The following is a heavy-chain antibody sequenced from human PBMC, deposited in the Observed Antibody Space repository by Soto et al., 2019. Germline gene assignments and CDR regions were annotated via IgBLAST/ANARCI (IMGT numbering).Heavy chain of an antibody. D-gene: IGHD3-3*01. V-gene: IGHV3-33*01. CDR1: GFTFSSYG. CDR3: AREEVFVKAPGHYYGMDV. Sequence: GGSLRLSCAASGFTFSSYGMHWVRQAPGKGLEWVAVIWYDGSNKYYADSVKGRFTISRDNSKNTLYLQMNSLRAEDTAVYYCAREEVFVKAPGHYYGMDVWCQGITVTVS. CDR2: IWYDGSNK. J-gene: IGHJ6*02.